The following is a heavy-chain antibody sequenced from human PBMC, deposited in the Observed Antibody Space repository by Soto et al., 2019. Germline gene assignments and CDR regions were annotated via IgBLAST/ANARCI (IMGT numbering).Heavy chain of an antibody. CDR2: INHSGST. CDR1: GGSFNAYY. Sequence: QVQLQQLGAGLLKPSETLSLTCAVYGGSFNAYYWSWIRQPPGKGLEWIGEINHSGSTNYNPSLKSRVTMSVDTSKNPFYLRLSSVAAADTAVYYCAGGRDTIFGVVSYFYSGMDAWGHGTTVSVSS. J-gene: IGHJ6*02. D-gene: IGHD3-3*01. CDR3: AGGRDTIFGVVSYFYSGMDA. V-gene: IGHV4-34*01.